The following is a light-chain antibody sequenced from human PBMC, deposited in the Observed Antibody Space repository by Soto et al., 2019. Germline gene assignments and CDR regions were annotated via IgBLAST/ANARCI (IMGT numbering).Light chain of an antibody. CDR1: SSNIGSNS. V-gene: IGLV1-47*01. CDR3: AAWDDSLSGLV. Sequence: QSVLTQPPSASGTPGQRVTISCSGSSSNIGSNSVYWYQHLPGTAPKLLIYRNIQRPSGVPARFSGSKSGTSASLAISGLRSEDEADYYCAAWDDSLSGLVFGGGTKVTVL. CDR2: RNI. J-gene: IGLJ3*02.